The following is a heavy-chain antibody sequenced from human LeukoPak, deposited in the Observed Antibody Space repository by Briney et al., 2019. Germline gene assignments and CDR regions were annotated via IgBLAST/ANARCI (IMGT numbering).Heavy chain of an antibody. D-gene: IGHD3-10*01. V-gene: IGHV1-24*01. Sequence: ASVKVSCKVSGYTLTELSMHWVRQAPGKGLEWMGGFDPEDGETIYAQKFQGRVTMTEDTSTDTAYMELSSLRSEDTAVYYCATPGYGSGSYDYWGPGTLVTVSS. J-gene: IGHJ4*02. CDR2: FDPEDGET. CDR3: ATPGYGSGSYDY. CDR1: GYTLTELS.